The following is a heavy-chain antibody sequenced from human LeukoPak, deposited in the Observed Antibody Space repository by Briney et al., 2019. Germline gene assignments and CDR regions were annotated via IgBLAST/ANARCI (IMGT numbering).Heavy chain of an antibody. CDR2: ISSSSSYI. Sequence: GGSLRLSCAASGFTFSSYSMNWVRQAPGKGLEWVSSISSSSSYIYYADSVKGRFTISRDNAKNSLYLQMNSLRAEDTAVYYCAKAIRSPPFGVVRLGYYFDYWGQGTLVTVSS. J-gene: IGHJ4*02. D-gene: IGHD3-3*01. V-gene: IGHV3-21*01. CDR1: GFTFSSYS. CDR3: AKAIRSPPFGVVRLGYYFDY.